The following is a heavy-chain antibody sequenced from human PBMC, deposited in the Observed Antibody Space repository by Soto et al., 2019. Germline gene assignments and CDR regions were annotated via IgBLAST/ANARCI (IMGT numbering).Heavy chain of an antibody. V-gene: IGHV3-15*01. CDR2: IKSRADGGTT. D-gene: IGHD1-26*01. CDR1: GFTFTNAW. J-gene: IGHJ4*02. Sequence: DVQLVETGGGLVKPGGSLRLSCAASGFTFTNAWMTWVRQAPGKGLDWVGRIKSRADGGTTDYGAPVKGRFTISRDDSKNTFFLQMNNMKIGDTGVYYCNTEGSGTLLRGYCGQGVLVTVSS. CDR3: NTEGSGTLLRGY.